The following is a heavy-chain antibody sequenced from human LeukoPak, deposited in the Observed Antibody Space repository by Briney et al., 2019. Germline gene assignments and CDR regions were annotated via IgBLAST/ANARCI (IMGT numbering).Heavy chain of an antibody. CDR1: GFTLSSYW. Sequence: PGGSLRLSCAGTGFTLSSYWMHWVRQAPGKGLVWASRIKTDGSSTGYADSVKGRFTISRDNAKNTLYLQMNSLRAEDTAVYYCARETLTHVDAFDVWGQGTMVTVSS. CDR2: IKTDGSST. CDR3: ARETLTHVDAFDV. V-gene: IGHV3-74*01. J-gene: IGHJ3*01.